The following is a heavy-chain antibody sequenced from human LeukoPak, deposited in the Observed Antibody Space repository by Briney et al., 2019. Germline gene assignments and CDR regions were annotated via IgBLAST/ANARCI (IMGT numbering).Heavy chain of an antibody. Sequence: SETLSLTCAVYGGSFSGYYWSWIRQPPGKGLEWIGEINHSGSTNYNPSLKSRVTISVDTSKNQFSLKLSSVTAADTAVYYCARGYCSGGSCYGLNWFDPWAREPWSPSPQ. CDR1: GGSFSGYY. V-gene: IGHV4-34*01. J-gene: IGHJ5*02. D-gene: IGHD2-15*01. CDR2: INHSGST. CDR3: ARGYCSGGSCYGLNWFDP.